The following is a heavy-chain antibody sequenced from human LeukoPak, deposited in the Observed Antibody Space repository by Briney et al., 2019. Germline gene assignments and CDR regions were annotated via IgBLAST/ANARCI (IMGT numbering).Heavy chain of an antibody. CDR1: GFSFSTYS. CDR2: ITSDSSSI. D-gene: IGHD6-13*01. V-gene: IGHV3-48*01. CDR3: ARAAAGPKYYFDY. J-gene: IGHJ4*02. Sequence: GGSLRLSCAASGFSFSTYSLNWVRQAPGKGLEWLSHITSDSSSIFYADAVKGRFTISRDNARNSLFLQMNSLRAEDTAIYYCARAAAGPKYYFDYWGQGTLVTVSS.